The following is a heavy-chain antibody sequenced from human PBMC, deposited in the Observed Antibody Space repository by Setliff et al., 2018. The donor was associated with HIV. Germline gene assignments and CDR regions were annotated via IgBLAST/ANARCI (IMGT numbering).Heavy chain of an antibody. CDR1: GGSINNYY. D-gene: IGHD1-26*01. CDR3: ARVSSGDYYSEHYFYMDV. CDR2: IYYIGST. Sequence: SETLSLTCTVSGGSINNYYWSWIRQTPGKGLEWIGQIYYIGSTNYNPSLKSRVMISVDTSKNQFSLRLGSVAAADTAVYYCARVSSGDYYSEHYFYMDVWGKGTMVTVSS. J-gene: IGHJ6*03. V-gene: IGHV4-59*08.